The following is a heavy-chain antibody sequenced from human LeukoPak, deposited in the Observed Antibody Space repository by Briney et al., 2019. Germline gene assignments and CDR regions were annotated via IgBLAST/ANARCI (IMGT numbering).Heavy chain of an antibody. J-gene: IGHJ4*02. D-gene: IGHD2-2*02. Sequence: TGGSLRLSCAASGFTFSSYGMHWVRQAPGKGLEWAAFIRYDGSNKYYADSVKGRFTISRDNSKNTLYLQMNSLRAEDTAVYYCAKSPGYCSSTSCYRKDYFDYWGQGTLVTVSS. CDR1: GFTFSSYG. CDR3: AKSPGYCSSTSCYRKDYFDY. V-gene: IGHV3-30*02. CDR2: IRYDGSNK.